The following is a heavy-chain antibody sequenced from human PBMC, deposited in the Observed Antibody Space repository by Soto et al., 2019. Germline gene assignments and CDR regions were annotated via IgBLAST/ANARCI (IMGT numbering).Heavy chain of an antibody. CDR3: ARQHYYDSSGYYTWN. J-gene: IGHJ4*02. CDR2: VHYSGST. CDR1: GGSIRSNICY. Sequence: PSETLSLTCSVSGGSIRSNICYWGWIRQPPGKGLEWIATVHYSGSTYYTPSLKNRVTISADTSNNQFSLRLNSVTAADTAVYYCARQHYYDSSGYYTWNWGQGTLVTSPQ. V-gene: IGHV4-39*01. D-gene: IGHD3-22*01.